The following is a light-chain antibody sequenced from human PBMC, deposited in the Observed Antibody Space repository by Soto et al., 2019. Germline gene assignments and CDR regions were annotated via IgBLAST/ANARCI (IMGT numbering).Light chain of an antibody. CDR3: CSYTSSSTVV. J-gene: IGLJ2*01. CDR2: DVT. Sequence: QSALTQPRSVSGSPGQSVTISCSGTSSDVGGYNYVSWYQQYPGAAPKLMIYDVTMRPSGVPYRFSGSKSGNTASLAISGLQAEDEADYYCCSYTSSSTVVFGGGTKVTVL. V-gene: IGLV2-11*01. CDR1: SSDVGGYNY.